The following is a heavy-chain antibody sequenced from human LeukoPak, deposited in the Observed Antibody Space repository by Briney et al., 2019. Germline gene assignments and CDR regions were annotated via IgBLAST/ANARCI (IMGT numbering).Heavy chain of an antibody. D-gene: IGHD3-9*01. Sequence: ASVKVSCKASGYTFTGYYMHWVRQAPGQGLEWMGWINPNSGGTNYAQKFQGRVTMTRDTSIGTAYMELSRLRSDDTAVYYCARDGWGYDILTGYYTPVNFDYWGQGTLVTVSS. CDR3: ARDGWGYDILTGYYTPVNFDY. CDR2: INPNSGGT. V-gene: IGHV1-2*02. J-gene: IGHJ4*02. CDR1: GYTFTGYY.